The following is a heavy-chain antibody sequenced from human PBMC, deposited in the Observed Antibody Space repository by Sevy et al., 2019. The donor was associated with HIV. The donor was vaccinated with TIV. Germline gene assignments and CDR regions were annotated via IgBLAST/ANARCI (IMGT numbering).Heavy chain of an antibody. V-gene: IGHV3-21*01. CDR2: VSSSSDYI. Sequence: GGSLRLSCVASGFTFSSYSKHWVRQAPGKGLEWVSSVSSSSDYIYYADSVKGRFTISRDNAKNSLYLQMNSLRAEDTAVYYCAKSWGSITAAGLDYWGQGTLVTVSS. J-gene: IGHJ4*01. CDR1: GFTFSSYS. D-gene: IGHD6-13*01. CDR3: AKSWGSITAAGLDY.